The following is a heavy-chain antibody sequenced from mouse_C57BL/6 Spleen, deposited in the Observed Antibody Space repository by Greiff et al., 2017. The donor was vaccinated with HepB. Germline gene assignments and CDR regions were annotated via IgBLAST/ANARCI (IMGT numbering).Heavy chain of an antibody. D-gene: IGHD1-1*01. Sequence: EVQLQQSVAELVRPGASVKLSCTASGFNIKNTYMHWVKQRPEQGLEWIGRIDPANGNTKYAPKFQGKATITADTYSNTAYLQLSSLTSEDTAIYYCARGTTVVAPGYAMDYWGQGTSVTVSS. CDR2: IDPANGNT. V-gene: IGHV14-3*01. CDR1: GFNIKNTY. CDR3: ARGTTVVAPGYAMDY. J-gene: IGHJ4*01.